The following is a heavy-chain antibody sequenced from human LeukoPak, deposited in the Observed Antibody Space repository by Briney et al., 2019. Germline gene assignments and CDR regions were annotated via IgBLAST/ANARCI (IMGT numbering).Heavy chain of an antibody. Sequence: PGGSLRLSCAASGFTVSSYSMNWVRQAPGKGLEWVSYISSSSSTIYYADSVKGRFTISRDNAKNSLYLQMNSLRAEGTAVYYCARVRGFGDDYMDVWGKGTTVTVSS. CDR1: GFTVSSYS. CDR3: ARVRGFGDDYMDV. V-gene: IGHV3-48*04. CDR2: ISSSSSTI. D-gene: IGHD3-10*01. J-gene: IGHJ6*03.